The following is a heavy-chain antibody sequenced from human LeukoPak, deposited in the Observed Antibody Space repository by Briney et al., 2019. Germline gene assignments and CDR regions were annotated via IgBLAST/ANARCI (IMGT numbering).Heavy chain of an antibody. CDR1: GGSFSGYY. Sequence: SETLSLTCAVYGGSFSGYYWSWIRQPPGKGLEWIGEINHSGSTYYNPSLKSRVTISVDTSKNQFSLKLSSVTAADTAVYYCASPGDYSNYDPFYYYYMDVWGKGTTVTVSS. CDR2: INHSGST. J-gene: IGHJ6*03. CDR3: ASPGDYSNYDPFYYYYMDV. V-gene: IGHV4-34*01. D-gene: IGHD4-11*01.